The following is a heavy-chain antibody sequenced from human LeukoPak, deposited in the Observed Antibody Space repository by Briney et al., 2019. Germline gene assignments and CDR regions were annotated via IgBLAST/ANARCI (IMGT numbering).Heavy chain of an antibody. Sequence: GGSLRLSCAASGFSFSSYWMHWVRQAPGKGLEWVSRISSDGSSTIYADSVKGRFTISRDNAKNTLYLQMNSLRAEDTAVYYCARELGYCSGASCYFKYYGMDVWGQGTTVTVFS. CDR1: GFSFSSYW. CDR2: ISSDGSST. J-gene: IGHJ6*02. CDR3: ARELGYCSGASCYFKYYGMDV. D-gene: IGHD2-15*01. V-gene: IGHV3-74*01.